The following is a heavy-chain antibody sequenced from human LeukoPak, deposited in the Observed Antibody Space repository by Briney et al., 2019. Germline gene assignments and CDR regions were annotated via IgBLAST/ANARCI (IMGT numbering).Heavy chain of an antibody. CDR1: GFIFSSYW. D-gene: IGHD1-26*01. CDR3: AKADLSGSATYYFDY. V-gene: IGHV3-74*01. J-gene: IGHJ4*02. Sequence: GGSLRLSCAASGFIFSSYWMHWVRQAPGKGLVWVSRINSDGSSTSYADSVKGRFTISRDNAKNTLYLQMNSLRAEDTAVYYCAKADLSGSATYYFDYWGQGTLVTVSS. CDR2: INSDGSST.